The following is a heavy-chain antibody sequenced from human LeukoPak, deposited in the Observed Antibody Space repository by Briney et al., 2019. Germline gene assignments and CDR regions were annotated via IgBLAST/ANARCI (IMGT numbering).Heavy chain of an antibody. CDR3: LCGGLYYYYGMDV. D-gene: IGHD4-23*01. CDR2: SGRTGNS. V-gene: IGHV3-23*01. Sequence: GGSLRLSCAASGFSFSIHAMSWVRQAPGKGLEWVSGSGRTGNSDYADAVKGRFTISRDNSKNTLYLQMNSLRAEDTAVYYCLCGGLYYYYGMDVWGQGTTVTV. CDR1: GFSFSIHA. J-gene: IGHJ6*02.